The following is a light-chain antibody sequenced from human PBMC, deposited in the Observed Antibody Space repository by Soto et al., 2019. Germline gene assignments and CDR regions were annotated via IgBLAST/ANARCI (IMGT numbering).Light chain of an antibody. CDR1: QGISSS. V-gene: IGKV1-9*01. J-gene: IGKJ5*01. CDR2: TAS. Sequence: DIQLTQSPSFLSASVGDRVTITCRASQGISSSLAWYQQKPGKAPKLLIYTASNLQSGGPSRFSGSGSGTEVTLTISGLQPEDFAPYFLQQRKGYPITFGQGTRLENK. CDR3: QQRKGYPIT.